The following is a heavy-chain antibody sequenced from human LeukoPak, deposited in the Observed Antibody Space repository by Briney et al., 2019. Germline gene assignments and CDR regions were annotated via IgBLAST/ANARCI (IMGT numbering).Heavy chain of an antibody. CDR2: IKQDGSEK. CDR3: ARQPIDPYYDSSGLIVRGTGPLDY. V-gene: IGHV3-7*01. J-gene: IGHJ4*02. Sequence: GGSLRLSCAASGFTFSSYWMSWVRQAPGKGLEWVANIKQDGSEKYYVDSVKGRFTISRDNAKNSLYLQMNSLRAEDTAVYYCARQPIDPYYDSSGLIVRGTGPLDYWGQGTLVTVSS. D-gene: IGHD3-22*01. CDR1: GFTFSSYW.